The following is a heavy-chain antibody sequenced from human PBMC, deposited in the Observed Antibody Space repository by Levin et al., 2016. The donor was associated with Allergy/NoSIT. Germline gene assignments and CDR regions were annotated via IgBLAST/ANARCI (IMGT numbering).Heavy chain of an antibody. D-gene: IGHD3-22*01. CDR3: ARQYYYDSSGYYSFDY. Sequence: GESLKISCKGFGYSFTSYWIGWVRQMPGKGLEWMGIIYPGDSDTRYSPSFQGQVTISADKSISTAYLQWSSLKASDTAMYYRARQYYYDSSGYYSFDYWGQGTLVTVSS. J-gene: IGHJ4*02. CDR1: GYSFTSYW. CDR2: IYPGDSDT. V-gene: IGHV5-51*01.